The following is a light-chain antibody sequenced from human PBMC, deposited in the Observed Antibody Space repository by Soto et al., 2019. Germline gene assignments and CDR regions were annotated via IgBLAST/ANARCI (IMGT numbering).Light chain of an antibody. CDR2: DVS. V-gene: IGLV2-14*03. CDR1: SSDVGGYNY. Sequence: QSVLTQPASVSGSPGQSITISCTGTSSDVGGYNYVSWYQQHPDKAPKLMIHDVSNRPSGVSNRFSGSKSGNTASLTISGLQAEDEADYYCSSYTSSSTLIVFGSGTQLTVL. CDR3: SSYTSSSTLIV. J-gene: IGLJ7*01.